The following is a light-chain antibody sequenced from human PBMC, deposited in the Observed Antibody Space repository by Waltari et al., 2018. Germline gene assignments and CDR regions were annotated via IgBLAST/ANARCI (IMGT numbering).Light chain of an antibody. CDR3: QQYNNWPLT. V-gene: IGKV3-15*01. CDR2: GAS. J-gene: IGKJ1*01. CDR1: QSVSSN. Sequence: EIVLTQSPAPLSVSPGDRATLSCRASQSVSSNLAWYQQKPGQAPRLLIYGASTRATGIPARFSGSGSGTEFTLTISSLQSEDFAVYYCQQYNNWPLTFGQGTKVEIK.